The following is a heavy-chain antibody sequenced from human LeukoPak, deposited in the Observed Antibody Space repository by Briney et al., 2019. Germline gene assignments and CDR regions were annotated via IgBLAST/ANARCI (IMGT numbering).Heavy chain of an antibody. D-gene: IGHD6-13*01. J-gene: IGHJ4*02. CDR1: GGSISTYY. CDR3: ARAAAAAGGQYFDY. Sequence: NSSETLSLTCTVSGGSISTYYWSWIRQPAGKGLEWIGRIYTNENTNYNPSLRSRVTMSVDTSKNQFSLKLSSVTAADTAVYYYARAAAAAGGQYFDYWGQGTLVAVSS. CDR2: IYTNENT. V-gene: IGHV4-4*07.